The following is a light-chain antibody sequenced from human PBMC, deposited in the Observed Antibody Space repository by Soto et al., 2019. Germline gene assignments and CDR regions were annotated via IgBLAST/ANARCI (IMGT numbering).Light chain of an antibody. Sequence: EIVLTQSPGTLSLSPGERAILSCRASQSVSSSYLAWYQQKPGQAPRLLIYGASSRATGIPDRFSGSGSGTDFTLTISRLEPEDFAVYYCQQYSSSPPFTFGPGTKVHIK. J-gene: IGKJ3*01. V-gene: IGKV3-20*01. CDR3: QQYSSSPPFT. CDR2: GAS. CDR1: QSVSSSY.